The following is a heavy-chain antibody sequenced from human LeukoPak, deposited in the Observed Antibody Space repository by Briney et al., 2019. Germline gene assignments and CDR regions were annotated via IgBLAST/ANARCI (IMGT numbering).Heavy chain of an antibody. Sequence: PGGSLRLSCAASGFTFSSYAMSWVRQAPGKGLEWVSTISGSGGRTYYADSVKGRFTISRDNAKNSLYLQMNSLRAEDTALYYCARGVAVAGAYYYMDVWGKGTTVTGSS. CDR2: ISGSGGRT. CDR3: ARGVAVAGAYYYMDV. CDR1: GFTFSSYA. V-gene: IGHV3-23*01. D-gene: IGHD6-19*01. J-gene: IGHJ6*03.